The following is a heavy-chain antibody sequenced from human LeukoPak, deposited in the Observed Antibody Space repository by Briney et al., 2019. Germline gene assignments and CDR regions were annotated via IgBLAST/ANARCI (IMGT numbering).Heavy chain of an antibody. CDR1: GGSFSGYY. D-gene: IGHD6-6*01. V-gene: IGHV4-34*01. J-gene: IGHJ6*03. Sequence: PSETLSLTCAVYGGSFSGYYWSWIRQPPGKGREGIGEINHSVSTNYNPSLKTRVTISVETSKIQFSLMLSSVTAADTAVYYCARGRGAARPVSYYYYYMDVWGKGTTVTVSS. CDR2: INHSVST. CDR3: ARGRGAARPVSYYYYYMDV.